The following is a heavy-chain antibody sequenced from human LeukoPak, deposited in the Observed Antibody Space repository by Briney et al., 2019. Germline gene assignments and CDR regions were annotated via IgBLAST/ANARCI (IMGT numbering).Heavy chain of an antibody. D-gene: IGHD6-19*01. J-gene: IGHJ4*02. CDR3: AREAALTGHSSGWSGNCFDS. V-gene: IGHV3-23*01. CDR1: GFTFSSFA. Sequence: GGSLRLPCAASGFTFSSFAMTWVRQAPGKGLEWVATVTGDGFTTYYANPVKGRFTISRDNSKNTLYLRMNSLRAENTAVYYFAREAALTGHSSGWSGNCFDSWGQGTLVTVSS. CDR2: VTGDGFTT.